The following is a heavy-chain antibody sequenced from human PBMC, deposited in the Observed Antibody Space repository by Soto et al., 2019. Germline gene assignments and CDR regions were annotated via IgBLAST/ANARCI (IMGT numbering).Heavy chain of an antibody. CDR2: ISSSSSYI. J-gene: IGHJ5*02. CDR3: ARVGIAVAGKKNWFDP. D-gene: IGHD6-19*01. CDR1: GFTFSSYS. V-gene: IGHV3-21*01. Sequence: GGSLRLSCAASGFTFSSYSMNWVRQAPGKGLEWVSSISSSSSYIYYADSVKGRFTISRDNAKNSLYLQMNSLRAEDTAVYYCARVGIAVAGKKNWFDPWGQGTLVTVSS.